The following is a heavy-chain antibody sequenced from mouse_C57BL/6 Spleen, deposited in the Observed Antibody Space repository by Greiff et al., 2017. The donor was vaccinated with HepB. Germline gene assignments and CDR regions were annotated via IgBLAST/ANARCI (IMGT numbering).Heavy chain of an antibody. CDR3: ARGYYGTLDV. Sequence: QVQLQQPGAELVRPGSSVKLSCKASGYTFTSYWMHWVKQRPIQGLEWIGNIDPSDSETHYNQKFKDKATLTVDKSSSTAYMQLSSLTSEDSAVYYCARGYYGTLDVWGTGTTVTVSS. CDR1: GYTFTSYW. J-gene: IGHJ1*03. V-gene: IGHV1-52*01. CDR2: IDPSDSET. D-gene: IGHD2-1*01.